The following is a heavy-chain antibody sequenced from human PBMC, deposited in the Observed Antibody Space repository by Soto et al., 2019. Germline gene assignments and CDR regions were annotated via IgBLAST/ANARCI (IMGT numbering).Heavy chain of an antibody. V-gene: IGHV3-23*01. J-gene: IGHJ4*02. CDR2: ISGSGGST. CDR3: AKDHPTYYYDSSGYFHGY. CDR1: GFTFSSYA. D-gene: IGHD3-22*01. Sequence: GGSLRLSCAASGFTFSSYAISWVRQAPGKGLEWVSAISGSGGSTYYADSVKGRFTISRDNSKNTLYLQMNNLRAEDTAVYYCAKDHPTYYYDSSGYFHGYWGRGTLVTV.